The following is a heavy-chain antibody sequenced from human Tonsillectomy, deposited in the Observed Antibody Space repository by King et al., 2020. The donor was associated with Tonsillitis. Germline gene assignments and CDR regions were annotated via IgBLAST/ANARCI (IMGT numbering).Heavy chain of an antibody. CDR2: MSYDGKDI. V-gene: IGHV3-30*18. D-gene: IGHD3-10*02. CDR3: AKESLPCSESGNFFFDC. CDR1: RFTFSRFG. Sequence: VQLVESGGGVVQPGRSLRLSCSASRFTFSRFGMHWVRQAPGKGLEWVAVMSYDGKDIYYADSVKGRFTISRDNSRNTLYLQMNSLRAEDTAVYYCAKESLPCSESGNFFFDCWGQGTLVSVSS. J-gene: IGHJ4*02.